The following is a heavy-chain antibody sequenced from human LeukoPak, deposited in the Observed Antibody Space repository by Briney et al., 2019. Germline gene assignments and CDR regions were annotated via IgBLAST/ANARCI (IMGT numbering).Heavy chain of an antibody. CDR3: ARSNPVGFEDYYNILTGYYKTYRYYGMDV. D-gene: IGHD3-9*01. Sequence: GGSLRLSCAASGFTFSDYYMSWIRQAPGKGLEWVSYISSSSSYTNYADSVKGRFTISRDNAKNSLYLQMNSLRAEDTAVYYCARSNPVGFEDYYNILTGYYKTYRYYGMDVWGKGATVTASS. J-gene: IGHJ6*04. CDR1: GFTFSDYY. CDR2: ISSSSSYT. V-gene: IGHV3-11*06.